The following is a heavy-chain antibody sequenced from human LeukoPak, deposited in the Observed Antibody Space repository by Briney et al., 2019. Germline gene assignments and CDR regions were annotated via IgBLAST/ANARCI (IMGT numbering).Heavy chain of an antibody. Sequence: SETLSLTCTVSGGSISTYYWSWIRQPPGKGLEWIGYIYYTGSTNYNPSLKSRVTISVDTSKNQFSLKLSSVTAADTAVYYCARGGTAMVSYWGQGTLVTVSS. CDR1: GGSISTYY. CDR3: ARGGTAMVSY. CDR2: IYYTGST. V-gene: IGHV4-59*08. J-gene: IGHJ4*02. D-gene: IGHD5-18*01.